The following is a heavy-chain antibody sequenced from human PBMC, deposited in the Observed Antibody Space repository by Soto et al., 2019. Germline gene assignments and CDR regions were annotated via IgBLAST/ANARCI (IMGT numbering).Heavy chain of an antibody. CDR1: GFTFSTYS. CDR3: ARCMGFDGSGYAFFDS. V-gene: IGHV3-21*01. J-gene: IGHJ4*02. CDR2: VSSSSSYI. D-gene: IGHD3-10*01. Sequence: GGSLRLSCAASGFTFSTYSMNWVRQAPGKGPEWVSSVSSSSSYIYYADSVKGRFTVSRDNAEKSLYLQMNSLRAEDTAIYYCARCMGFDGSGYAFFDSWGQGTLVTVSS.